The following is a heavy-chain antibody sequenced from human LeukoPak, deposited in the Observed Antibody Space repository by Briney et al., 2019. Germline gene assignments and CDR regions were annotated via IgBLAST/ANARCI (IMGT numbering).Heavy chain of an antibody. D-gene: IGHD2-2*01. V-gene: IGHV1-8*03. Sequence: ASVKVSCKASGYTFTSYDINWVRQATGQGLEWMGWMNPNSGNTGYAQKFQGRVTITRNTSISTAYMELSSLRSEDTAVYYCATDIYCSSTSCCDYWGQGTLVTVSS. CDR2: MNPNSGNT. CDR1: GYTFTSYD. J-gene: IGHJ4*02. CDR3: ATDIYCSSTSCCDY.